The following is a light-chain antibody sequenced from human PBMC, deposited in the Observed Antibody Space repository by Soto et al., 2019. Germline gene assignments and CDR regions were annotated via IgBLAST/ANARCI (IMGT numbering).Light chain of an antibody. CDR2: EVN. J-gene: IGLJ3*02. V-gene: IGLV2-14*01. Sequence: QSALTQPASVSGSPGQSVSISCSGTSSDIGDYTYVSWYQQHPGKAPKLVISEVNNRPLGVSNRFSGSKSGNTASLTISALQAEDEADYYCSSYKTSITGFGGGTKLTVL. CDR1: SSDIGDYTY. CDR3: SSYKTSITG.